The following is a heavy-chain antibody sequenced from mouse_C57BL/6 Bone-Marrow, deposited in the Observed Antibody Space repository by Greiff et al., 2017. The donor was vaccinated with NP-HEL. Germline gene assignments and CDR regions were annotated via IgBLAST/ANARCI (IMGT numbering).Heavy chain of an antibody. CDR2: IDPEDGET. Sequence: VQLKQSGAELVKPGASVKLSCTASGFNIKDYYMHWVKQRTEQGLEWIGRIDPEDGETKYAPKFQGKATLTADTSSNTAYLQLSSLTSEDTAVYYCARSEEFYGNYAMDYWGQGTSVTVSS. J-gene: IGHJ4*01. D-gene: IGHD2-1*01. V-gene: IGHV14-2*01. CDR3: ARSEEFYGNYAMDY. CDR1: GFNIKDYY.